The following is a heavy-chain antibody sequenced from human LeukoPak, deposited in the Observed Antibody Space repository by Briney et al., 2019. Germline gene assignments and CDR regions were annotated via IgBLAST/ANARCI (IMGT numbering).Heavy chain of an antibody. CDR1: GGTFSSYA. Sequence: GASVTVSCTASGGTFSSYAISWVRQAPGQGLEWMGGIIPIFGTANYAQKFQGRVTITADESTSTAYMELSSLRSEDTAVYYCASDITFGGVLFDYWGQGTLVTVSS. D-gene: IGHD3-16*01. J-gene: IGHJ4*02. CDR2: IIPIFGTA. CDR3: ASDITFGGVLFDY. V-gene: IGHV1-69*13.